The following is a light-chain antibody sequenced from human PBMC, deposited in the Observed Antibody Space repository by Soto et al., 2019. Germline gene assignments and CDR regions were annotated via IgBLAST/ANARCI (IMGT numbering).Light chain of an antibody. CDR1: SSNIGSNT. V-gene: IGLV1-44*01. Sequence: QSVLTQPPSTSGTPGQRVTFSCSGGSSNIGSNTVNWYQHLPGTAPKLLIYSNDQRPSGVPDRFSGSKSGTSASLAVSGLQSEDEADYYCAAWDDSLSGYVFGTGTKVTVL. CDR2: SND. J-gene: IGLJ1*01. CDR3: AAWDDSLSGYV.